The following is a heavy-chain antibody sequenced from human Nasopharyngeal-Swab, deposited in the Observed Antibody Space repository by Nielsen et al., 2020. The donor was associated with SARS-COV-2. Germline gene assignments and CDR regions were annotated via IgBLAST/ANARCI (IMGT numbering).Heavy chain of an antibody. J-gene: IGHJ6*02. CDR1: RYTFTSYD. CDR3: ARVSQGSRRVYYYGMDV. V-gene: IGHV1-8*01. CDR2: MNPNSGNT. Sequence: SVKVSCKASRYTFTSYDINGVRQATGQGREWMGWMNPNSGNTGYAQKFQGRVTMTRKTSISTAYMELSSLRSEDTAVYYCARVSQGSRRVYYYGMDVWGQGTTVTVSS. D-gene: IGHD6-13*01.